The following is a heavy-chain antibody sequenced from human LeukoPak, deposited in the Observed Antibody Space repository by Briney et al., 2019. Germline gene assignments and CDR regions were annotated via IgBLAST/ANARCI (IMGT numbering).Heavy chain of an antibody. CDR3: ARHAGDGYNRIQAPIDY. J-gene: IGHJ4*02. D-gene: IGHD5-24*01. V-gene: IGHV3-11*04. CDR2: ISSSGSTI. CDR1: GFTFSDYY. Sequence: GGSLRLSCAASGFTFSDYYMSWIRQAPGKGLEWVSYISSSGSTIYYADSVKGRFTISRDNAKNSLYLQMNSLRAEDTAVYYCARHAGDGYNRIQAPIDYWGQGTLVTVSS.